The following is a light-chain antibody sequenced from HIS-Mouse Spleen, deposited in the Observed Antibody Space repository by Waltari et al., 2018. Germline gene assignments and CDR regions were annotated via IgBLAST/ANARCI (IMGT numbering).Light chain of an antibody. CDR3: QQYGSSLYT. Sequence: EIVLTQSPGTLSLSPGERATLSCRASQSVSSSYLAWYHRKPGQAPRPLIYGASSRATGIPDRFSGSGSGKDFTLTISRLEPEDFAVYDCQQYGSSLYTFGQGTKLEIK. CDR1: QSVSSSY. V-gene: IGKV3-20*01. J-gene: IGKJ2*01. CDR2: GAS.